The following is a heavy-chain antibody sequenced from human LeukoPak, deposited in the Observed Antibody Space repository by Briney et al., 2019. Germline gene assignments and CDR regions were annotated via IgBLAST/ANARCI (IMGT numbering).Heavy chain of an antibody. CDR1: GFTFSKYW. D-gene: IGHD6-19*01. CDR3: ATKQWLAPPPDS. Sequence: GGSLRLSCAASGFTFSKYWMLWVRQAPGKGLDSVSRINTDGTVTTYVDSVKGRFTVSRDNADNTMFLQMNSVRDEDTAVYYCATKQWLAPPPDSWGQGTPVTVSS. V-gene: IGHV3-74*01. CDR2: INTDGTVT. J-gene: IGHJ4*02.